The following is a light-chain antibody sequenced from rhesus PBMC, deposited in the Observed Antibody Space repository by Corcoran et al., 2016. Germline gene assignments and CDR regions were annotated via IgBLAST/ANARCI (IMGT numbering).Light chain of an antibody. CDR2: EAS. CDR3: QHNYGTPFT. V-gene: IGKV1-74*01. CDR1: ETVNNY. J-gene: IGKJ3*01. Sequence: DIQLTQSPSSLSASVGDTVTIPCRASETVNNYFNWYQPKPGKAPKILMFEASDLQGGVPPRFSGSGSGTDYTLIISSLQSEDVATYYCQHNYGTPFTFGPGTKLDIK.